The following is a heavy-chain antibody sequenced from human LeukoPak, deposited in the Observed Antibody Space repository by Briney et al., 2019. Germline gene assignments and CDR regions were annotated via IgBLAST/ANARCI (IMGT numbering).Heavy chain of an antibody. V-gene: IGHV3-23*01. Sequence: GGSLRLSCAASGFTFSSYAMSWVRQAPGKGLEWVSAISGSGGSTYYADSVKGRFTISRDNSKNTLYLQMNSLRAEDTAVYYCAKVPHYYDSSAFDGFDVWGQGTMVTVS. J-gene: IGHJ3*01. CDR1: GFTFSSYA. CDR2: ISGSGGST. D-gene: IGHD3-22*01. CDR3: AKVPHYYDSSAFDGFDV.